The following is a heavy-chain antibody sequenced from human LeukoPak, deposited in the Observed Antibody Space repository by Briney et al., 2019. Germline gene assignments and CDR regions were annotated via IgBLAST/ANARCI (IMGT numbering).Heavy chain of an antibody. D-gene: IGHD6-13*01. CDR2: INTNTGNP. V-gene: IGHV7-4-1*02. Sequence: ASVKVSCKASGYTFTDYYMHWLRQAPGQGLEWMGWINTNTGNPTYAQGFTGRFVFSLDTSVSTAYLQISSLKAEDTAVYYCACGYSSSLNGMDVWGQGTTVTVSS. CDR3: ACGYSSSLNGMDV. J-gene: IGHJ6*02. CDR1: GYTFTDYY.